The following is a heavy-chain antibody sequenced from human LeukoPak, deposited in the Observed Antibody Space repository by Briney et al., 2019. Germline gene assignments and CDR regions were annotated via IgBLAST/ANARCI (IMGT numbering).Heavy chain of an antibody. CDR1: GYTFTSYG. CDR3: ARDPGVDTAMVFDY. V-gene: IGHV1-18*01. Sequence: ASVKVSCKASGYTFTSYGISWVRQAPGQGLEWMGWISAYNGNTNYAQKLQGRVTMTTDTSTSTAYMELRSLRSDDTAVYYCARDPGVDTAMVFDYWGQGTLVTASS. J-gene: IGHJ4*02. D-gene: IGHD5-18*01. CDR2: ISAYNGNT.